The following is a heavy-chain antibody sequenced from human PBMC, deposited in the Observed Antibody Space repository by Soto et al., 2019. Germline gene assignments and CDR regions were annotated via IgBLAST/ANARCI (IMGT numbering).Heavy chain of an antibody. D-gene: IGHD2-2*01. CDR1: GFTFSTYS. CDR3: ARGRSINTNMDC. CDR2: IRSSGGSV. Sequence: EVQLVESGGGLVKPGGSLRLSCAASGFTFSTYSMNWVRQAPGKGLEWISSIRSSGGSVSYAESVKGRFTISRDNAKNSLYPQMASLRAEDAAVYYCARGRSINTNMDCWGQGTRVTVSS. V-gene: IGHV3-21*01. J-gene: IGHJ4*02.